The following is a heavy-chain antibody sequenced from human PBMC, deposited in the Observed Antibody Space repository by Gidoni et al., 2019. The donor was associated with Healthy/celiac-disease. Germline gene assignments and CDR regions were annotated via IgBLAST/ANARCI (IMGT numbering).Heavy chain of an antibody. Sequence: LSLTCTVPGGSISSSSYYWGWIRQPPGKGLGWIGSIYYSGSTYYNPSLKSRVTISVDTSKNQFSLKLSSVTAADTAVYYCARTKGGYSYGPVDYWGQGTLVTVSS. CDR1: GGSISSSSYY. D-gene: IGHD5-18*01. CDR2: IYYSGST. J-gene: IGHJ4*02. V-gene: IGHV4-39*07. CDR3: ARTKGGYSYGPVDY.